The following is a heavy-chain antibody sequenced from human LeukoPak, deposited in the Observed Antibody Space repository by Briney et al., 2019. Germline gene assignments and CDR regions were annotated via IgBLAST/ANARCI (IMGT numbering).Heavy chain of an antibody. CDR1: GDSVSSNSAA. V-gene: IGHV6-1*01. CDR3: AGTPFSVDRPLF. J-gene: IGHJ4*02. Sequence: SQTLSLTCAISGDSVSSNSAAWNWIRQSPSRGLEWLGRTYYRSKWYNDYAVSVKSRITINPDTSKNQFSLKLSSVTAADTAVYYCAGTPFSVDRPLFWGQGTLVTVSS. D-gene: IGHD5-12*01. CDR2: TYYRSKWYN.